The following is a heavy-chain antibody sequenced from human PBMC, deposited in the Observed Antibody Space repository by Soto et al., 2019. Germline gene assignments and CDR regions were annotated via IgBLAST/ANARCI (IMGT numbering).Heavy chain of an antibody. CDR2: IKSKIDGGTA. Sequence: EVLLVESGGGLGKPGGSLRLSCAASGFNLSHPWMTWVRQAAGKGLEWVGHIKSKIDGGTADYAAPVKGRFTISRDDLKNMVYLQMNSLKTEDTAVYYCTTGIYYDLLTGHHNVAYWGQGTLVTVSS. J-gene: IGHJ4*02. D-gene: IGHD3-9*01. CDR3: TTGIYYDLLTGHHNVAY. V-gene: IGHV3-15*01. CDR1: GFNLSHPW.